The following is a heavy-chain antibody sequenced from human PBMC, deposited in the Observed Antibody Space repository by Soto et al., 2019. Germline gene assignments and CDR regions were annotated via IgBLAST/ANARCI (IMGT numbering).Heavy chain of an antibody. CDR2: IYYSGST. D-gene: IGHD3-16*01. J-gene: IGHJ6*02. Sequence: QVQLQESGPGLVKPSQTLSLTCTVSGGSISSDDYSWSWIRQEPGQGLEWIGYIYYSGSTYYNPSLKSRVTISVDTSKNQFSLKLSSVTAADTAVYYCARLWGADCRGIIDAWGQGTPVTVSS. CDR1: GGSISSDDYS. CDR3: ARLWGADCRGIIDA. V-gene: IGHV4-31*03.